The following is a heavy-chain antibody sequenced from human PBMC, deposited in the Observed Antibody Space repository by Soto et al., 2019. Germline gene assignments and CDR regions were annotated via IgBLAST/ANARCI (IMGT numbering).Heavy chain of an antibody. D-gene: IGHD1-26*01. CDR3: ARTGGSFLDS. V-gene: IGHV1-69*06. Sequence: QVQLVQSGAEVKKPGSSVKVSCKASGGTFSSYAITWVRQAPGQGLDWMGEIIPIFGATNFAQKFQGRVTLTADKSTTSAYMALSSLTSEDTAVYYCARTGGSFLDSWGQGTLVTVSS. CDR2: IIPIFGAT. CDR1: GGTFSSYA. J-gene: IGHJ5*01.